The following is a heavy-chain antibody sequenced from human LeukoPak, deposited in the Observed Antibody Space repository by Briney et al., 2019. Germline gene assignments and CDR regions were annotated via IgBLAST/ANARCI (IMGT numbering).Heavy chain of an antibody. J-gene: IGHJ4*02. CDR3: ARHGDGYSDWYFDY. Sequence: SETLSLTCTVSGGSISSSSYYWGWIRQPPGKGLEWIGSIYYSGSTYYNPSLKSRVTISEDTSKNQFSLKLSSVTAADTAVYYCARHGDGYSDWYFDYWGQGTLVTVSS. CDR2: IYYSGST. D-gene: IGHD5-24*01. CDR1: GGSISSSSYY. V-gene: IGHV4-39*01.